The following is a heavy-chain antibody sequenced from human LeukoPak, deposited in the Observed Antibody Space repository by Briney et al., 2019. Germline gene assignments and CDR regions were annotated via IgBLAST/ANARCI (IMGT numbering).Heavy chain of an antibody. CDR1: GFTFSTYW. D-gene: IGHD3-22*01. V-gene: IGHV3-74*01. CDR3: ARAPSEIGGYYPEYFRH. J-gene: IGHJ1*01. Sequence: GSLSLSCAASGFTFSTYWVHWVRPAPGKGLVWVSRIKSDGSTNYADSVKGRFTISRDNAKNTVSLQMNSLRPEDTGVYYCARAPSEIGGYYPEYFRHWGQGTLVTVSS. CDR2: IKSDGST.